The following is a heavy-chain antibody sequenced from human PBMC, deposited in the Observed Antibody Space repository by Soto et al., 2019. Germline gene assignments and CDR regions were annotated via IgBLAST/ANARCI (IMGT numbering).Heavy chain of an antibody. CDR3: ARDLRYYDFWSGQMDV. J-gene: IGHJ6*02. CDR1: GFTFSSYS. CDR2: ISSSSSYI. D-gene: IGHD3-3*01. V-gene: IGHV3-21*01. Sequence: GGSLRLSCAASGFTFSSYSMNWVRQAPGKGLEWVSSISSSSSYIYYADSVKGRFTISRDNAKNSLYLQMNSLRAEDTAVYYCARDLRYYDFWSGQMDVWGQGTTVTVSS.